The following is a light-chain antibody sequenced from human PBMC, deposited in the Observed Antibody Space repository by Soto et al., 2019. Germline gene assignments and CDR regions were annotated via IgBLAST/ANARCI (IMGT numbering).Light chain of an antibody. CDR1: KSDIGVYDF. CDR3: KSYAGSNTYV. J-gene: IGLJ1*01. V-gene: IGLV2-8*01. Sequence: QSGLTLHPSASGSPGQTVTISCTGTKSDIGVYDFVSWYQHHPGKAPRLIIYEVVQRPSGVPDRFSGSKSGNTASLTVSGLQAADEADYFCKSYAGSNTYVFGSGTKVTVL. CDR2: EVV.